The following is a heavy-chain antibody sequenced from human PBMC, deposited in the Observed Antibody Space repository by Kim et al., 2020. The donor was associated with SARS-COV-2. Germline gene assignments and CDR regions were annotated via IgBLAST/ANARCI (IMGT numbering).Heavy chain of an antibody. V-gene: IGHV1-69*04. J-gene: IGHJ6*02. D-gene: IGHD3-9*01. CDR1: GGTFSSYA. CDR3: ASGYFDWLLYRSGTYYYGMDV. Sequence: SVKVSCKASGGTFSSYAISWVRQAPGQGLEWMGRIIPILGIANYAQKFQGRVTITADKSTSTAYMELSSLRSEDTAVYYCASGYFDWLLYRSGTYYYGMDVWGQGTTVTVSS. CDR2: IIPILGIA.